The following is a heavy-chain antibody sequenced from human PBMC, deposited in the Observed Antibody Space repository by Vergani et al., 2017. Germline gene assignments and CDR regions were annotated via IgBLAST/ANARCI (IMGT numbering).Heavy chain of an antibody. V-gene: IGHV5-51*01. Sequence: EVQLVQSGAEVKKPGESLKISCQISGYSFTKYWIGWVRQMPGKGLEWMGIIHPADSDTRYSPSFQGQVTISVDKSISTAYLQRSSLRASDSAMYYCARLYGRDSSGSKYFDYWGQGTLVPVSS. CDR2: IHPADSDT. CDR3: ARLYGRDSSGSKYFDY. J-gene: IGHJ4*02. CDR1: GYSFTKYW. D-gene: IGHD3-22*01.